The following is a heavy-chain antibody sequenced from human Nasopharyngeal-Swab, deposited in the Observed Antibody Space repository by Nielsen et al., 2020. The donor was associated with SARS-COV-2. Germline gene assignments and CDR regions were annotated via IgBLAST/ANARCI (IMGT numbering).Heavy chain of an antibody. J-gene: IGHJ4*02. Sequence: TGVVWFGDIYHSGSTNYNPSLKSRVTISVDKSKNQFSLKLSSVTAADTAVYYCARANPEPSTSSGWYGRLVHYFDYWGQGTLVTVSS. V-gene: IGHV4-4*02. CDR2: IYHSGST. CDR3: ARANPEPSTSSGWYGRLVHYFDY. D-gene: IGHD6-19*01.